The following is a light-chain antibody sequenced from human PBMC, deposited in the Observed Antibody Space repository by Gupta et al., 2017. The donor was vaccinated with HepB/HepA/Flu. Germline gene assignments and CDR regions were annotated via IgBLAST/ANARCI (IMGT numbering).Light chain of an antibody. CDR2: EVS. CDR1: SSYVGSYNL. Sequence: QSALTQPASVSGSPGQSITISCTGTSSYVGSYNLVSWYQQHPGKAPKLMIYEVSKRPSGVSNRFSGSKSGTTASLTISGLQAEDEADYYCCSYAGSSTFVVFGGGTKLTVL. J-gene: IGLJ2*01. CDR3: CSYAGSSTFVV. V-gene: IGLV2-23*02.